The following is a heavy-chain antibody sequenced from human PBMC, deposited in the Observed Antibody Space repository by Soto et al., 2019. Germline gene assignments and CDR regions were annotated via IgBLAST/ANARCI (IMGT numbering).Heavy chain of an antibody. D-gene: IGHD2-15*01. CDR2: IIPIFGTA. V-gene: IGHV1-69*01. CDR3: ARERYCSGGSCLLNYYYYGMDV. CDR1: GGTFSSYA. Sequence: QVQLVQSGAEVKKPGSSVKVSCKASGGTFSSYAISWVRQAPGQGLEWMGGIIPIFGTANYAQKFRGRVTITADESTSTAYMELSSLRSEDTAVYYCARERYCSGGSCLLNYYYYGMDVWGQGTTVTVSS. J-gene: IGHJ6*02.